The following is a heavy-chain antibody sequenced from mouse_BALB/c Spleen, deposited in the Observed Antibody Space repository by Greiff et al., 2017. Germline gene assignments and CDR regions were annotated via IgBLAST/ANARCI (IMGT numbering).Heavy chain of an antibody. CDR3: ARSGNGSSPCFDY. CDR2: IDPSDSET. D-gene: IGHD1-1*01. Sequence: QVQLQQPGAELVKPGAPVKLSCKASGYTFTSYWMNWVKQRPGRGLEWIGRIDPSDSETHYNQKFKDKATLTVDKSCSTAYIQLSSLTSEDTAVYYCARSGNGSSPCFDYWGQGTTLTVSS. CDR1: GYTFTSYW. J-gene: IGHJ2*01. V-gene: IGHV1-69*02.